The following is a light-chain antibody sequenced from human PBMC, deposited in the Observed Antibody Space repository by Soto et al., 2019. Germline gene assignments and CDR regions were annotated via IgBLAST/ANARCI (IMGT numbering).Light chain of an antibody. Sequence: PITQSPSTLSASVGARVTITCRASQSISSWLAWYQQKPGKAPKLLIYKASSLESGVPSRFSGSGSGTAVTINISSLKPDDGETYYGQQYNSYSRTFGQGTKVDIK. J-gene: IGKJ1*01. V-gene: IGKV1-5*03. CDR1: QSISSW. CDR2: KAS. CDR3: QQYNSYSRT.